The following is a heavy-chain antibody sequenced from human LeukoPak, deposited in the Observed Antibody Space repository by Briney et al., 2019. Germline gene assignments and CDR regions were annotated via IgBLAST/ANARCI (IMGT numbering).Heavy chain of an antibody. D-gene: IGHD2-15*01. J-gene: IGHJ4*02. CDR1: GFTFSRFW. Sequence: GGSLRLSCAASGFTFSRFWMSWVRQAPGKGLEWVSAISDTGNTYHADSVKGRFTISRDSSKNTLFLQMNRLRPEDAAVYYCAKAPVTTCRGAFCYPFDYWGLGTLVTVSS. CDR2: ISDTGNT. CDR3: AKAPVTTCRGAFCYPFDY. V-gene: IGHV3-23*01.